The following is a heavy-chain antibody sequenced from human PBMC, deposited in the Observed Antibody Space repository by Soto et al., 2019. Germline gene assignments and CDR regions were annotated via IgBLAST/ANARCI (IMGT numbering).Heavy chain of an antibody. CDR2: TYYRSKWYN. V-gene: IGHV6-1*01. Sequence: SQTLSLTCAISGDSVSSNSAAWNWIRQSPSRGLEWLGRTYYRSKWYNDYAVSVKSRITINPDTSKNQFSLQLNSVTPEDTAVYYCARGKARAAAEKTYYYYGMDVWGQGTTVTVSS. CDR1: GDSVSSNSAA. D-gene: IGHD6-13*01. CDR3: ARGKARAAAEKTYYYYGMDV. J-gene: IGHJ6*02.